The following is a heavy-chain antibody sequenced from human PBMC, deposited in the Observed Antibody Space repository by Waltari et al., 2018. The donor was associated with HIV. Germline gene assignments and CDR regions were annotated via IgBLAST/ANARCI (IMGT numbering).Heavy chain of an antibody. Sequence: QVQLVQSGAEVKNPGASVNVSCKASAYTFSHYVIHWVRQAPGQRLEWRGWINAGNGNTKYSQQFQGRVTITRDTSASTAYMELSSLRSEDTAVYYCARILGFGIADPRAFDIWGQGTMVTVSS. CDR2: INAGNGNT. D-gene: IGHD6-13*01. CDR1: AYTFSHYV. CDR3: ARILGFGIADPRAFDI. J-gene: IGHJ3*02. V-gene: IGHV1-3*01.